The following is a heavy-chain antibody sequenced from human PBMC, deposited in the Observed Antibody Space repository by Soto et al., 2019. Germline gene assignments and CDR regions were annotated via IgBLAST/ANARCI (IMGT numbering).Heavy chain of an antibody. D-gene: IGHD5-18*01. CDR1: GFTFSSYA. CDR3: AKDQEQLWFSAYYYGMDV. J-gene: IGHJ6*02. CDR2: ISGSGGST. V-gene: IGHV3-23*01. Sequence: PGGSLRLSCAASGFTFSSYAMSWVRQAPGKGLEWVSAISGSGGSTYYADSVKGRFTISRDNSKNTLYLQMNSLRAEDTAVYYCAKDQEQLWFSAYYYGMDVWGQGTTVTVSS.